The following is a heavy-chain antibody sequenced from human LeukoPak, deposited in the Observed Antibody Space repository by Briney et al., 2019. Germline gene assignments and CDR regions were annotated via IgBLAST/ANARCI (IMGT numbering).Heavy chain of an antibody. V-gene: IGHV1-2*04. CDR2: IDPNSGGT. J-gene: IGHJ6*02. CDR1: GYTFTGYY. CDR3: ARGPAAVDYYYYGMDV. Sequence: ASVKVSCKASGYTFTGYYMHWVRQAPGQGLEWMGWIDPNSGGTNYAQKFQGWVTMTRDTSISTAYMELSRLRSDDTAVYYCARGPAAVDYYYYGMDVWGQGTTVTVSS. D-gene: IGHD6-13*01.